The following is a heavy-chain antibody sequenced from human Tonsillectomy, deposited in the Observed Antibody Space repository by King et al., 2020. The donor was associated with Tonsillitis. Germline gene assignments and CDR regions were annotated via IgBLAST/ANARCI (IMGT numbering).Heavy chain of an antibody. V-gene: IGHV3-23*04. CDR1: GFTFSSYA. D-gene: IGHD1-26*01. CDR2: ISGSGGST. CDR3: AKSRSYDDAFDI. Sequence: VQLVESGGGLVQRGGSLRLSCAASGFTFSSYAMSWVRQAPGKGLEWVSVISGSGGSTYYADSVKGRFTISRDNSKNTLYLQMNSLRAEDTAVYYCAKSRSYDDAFDIWGQGIMVTVSS. J-gene: IGHJ3*02.